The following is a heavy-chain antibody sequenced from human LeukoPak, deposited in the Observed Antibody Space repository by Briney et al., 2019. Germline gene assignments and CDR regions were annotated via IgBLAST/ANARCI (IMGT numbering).Heavy chain of an antibody. CDR3: ARHKNRYSSNWFDP. CDR2: IYHSGST. CDR1: GYSISSGYY. D-gene: IGHD6-13*01. J-gene: IGHJ5*02. Sequence: SETLSLTCAVSGYSISSGYYWGWIRQPPGKGLEWIGSIYHSGSTYYNPSLKSRVTISVDTSKNQFSLKLGSVTAADTAVYYCARHKNRYSSNWFDPWGQGTLVTVSS. V-gene: IGHV4-38-2*01.